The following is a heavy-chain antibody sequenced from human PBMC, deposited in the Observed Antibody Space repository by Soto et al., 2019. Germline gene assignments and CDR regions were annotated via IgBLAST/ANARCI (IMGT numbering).Heavy chain of an antibody. CDR2: INPNSGGT. J-gene: IGHJ5*02. CDR1: GYTFTCYY. CDR3: ARSSRIQLWSNSGGNWFDP. V-gene: IGHV1-2*04. D-gene: IGHD5-18*01. Sequence: ASVKVSCKASGYTFTCYYMHWVRQAPGQGLEWMGWINPNSGGTNYAQKFQGWVTMTRDTSISTAYMELSRLRSDDTAVYYCARSSRIQLWSNSGGNWFDPWGQGTLVTVSS.